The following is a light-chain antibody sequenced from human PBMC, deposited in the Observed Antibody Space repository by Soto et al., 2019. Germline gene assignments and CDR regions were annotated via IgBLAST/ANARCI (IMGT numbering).Light chain of an antibody. CDR3: QQYVDLPRT. J-gene: IGKJ1*01. Sequence: ENVLTQSPGTLSLSPGERATLSCRASQSVRKNSLAWFQQKPGQAPRLVIYVASNRATGIPDRFSGSGSGTEFTRTISRLEPEDFAVYYCQQYVDLPRTFGQGTKVEV. CDR1: QSVRKNS. V-gene: IGKV3-20*01. CDR2: VAS.